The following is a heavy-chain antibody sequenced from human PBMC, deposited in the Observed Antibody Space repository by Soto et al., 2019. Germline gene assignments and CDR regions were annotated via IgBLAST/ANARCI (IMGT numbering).Heavy chain of an antibody. V-gene: IGHV4-39*01. Sequence: PSETLSLTCTVSGGSISSSSYYWGWIRQPPGKGLDWIGSFYYSGSTFYNPSLKSRVTISVDTSKNQFSLKLSSVTAADTAVYYCARHANWNYEDLFDYWGQGTLVTVSS. D-gene: IGHD1-7*01. CDR3: ARHANWNYEDLFDY. CDR1: GGSISSSSYY. J-gene: IGHJ4*02. CDR2: FYYSGST.